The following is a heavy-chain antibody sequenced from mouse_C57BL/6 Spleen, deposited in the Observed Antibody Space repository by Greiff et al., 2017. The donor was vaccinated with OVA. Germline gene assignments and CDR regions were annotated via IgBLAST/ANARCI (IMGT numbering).Heavy chain of an antibody. J-gene: IGHJ2*01. CDR1: GFTFSSYT. CDR3: ARPLYGSSYGYFDY. Sequence: EVKLVESGGGLVKPGGSLKLSCAASGFTFSSYTMSCVRQTPEKRLEWVATISGGGGNTYYPDSVKGRFTISRDNAKNTLYLQMSSLRSEDTALYYCARPLYGSSYGYFDYWGQGTTLTVSS. CDR2: ISGGGGNT. V-gene: IGHV5-9*01. D-gene: IGHD1-1*01.